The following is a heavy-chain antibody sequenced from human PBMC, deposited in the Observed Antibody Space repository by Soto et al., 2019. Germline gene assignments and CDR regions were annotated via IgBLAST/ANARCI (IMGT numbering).Heavy chain of an antibody. J-gene: IGHJ4*02. V-gene: IGHV1-58*01. CDR1: GFTFTSSA. CDR3: AAGLYYYDRSGVFDY. D-gene: IGHD3-22*01. CDR2: IVVGSGNT. Sequence: VKVSCKASGFTFTSSAVQWVRQARGQRLEWIGWIVVGSGNTNYAQKFQERVTITRDMSTSTAYMELSSLRSEDTAVYYCAAGLYYYDRSGVFDYWGQGTLVTVSS.